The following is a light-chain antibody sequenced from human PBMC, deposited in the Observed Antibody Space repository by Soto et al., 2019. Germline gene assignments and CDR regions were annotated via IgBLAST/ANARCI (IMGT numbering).Light chain of an antibody. CDR3: QVWDSSSDHWV. Sequence: SYELTQPPSVSTAPGETARITCGGDNIGTKSVHWYQQKPGQAPVLVVYDDSDRPSGSPERFSGSNSGNTATLTIRRVEAGDEADYYCQVWDSSSDHWVFGGGTKLTVL. CDR1: NIGTKS. J-gene: IGLJ3*02. V-gene: IGLV3-21*02. CDR2: DDS.